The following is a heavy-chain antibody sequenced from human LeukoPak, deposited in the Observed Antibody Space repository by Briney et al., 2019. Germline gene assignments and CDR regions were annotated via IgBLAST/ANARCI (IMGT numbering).Heavy chain of an antibody. CDR3: ARSSATVTPDYYGMDV. D-gene: IGHD4-11*01. CDR2: IIPIFGTA. CDR1: GGTFSSYA. V-gene: IGHV1-69*01. Sequence: ASVTVSCTASGGTFSSYAISWVRQAPGQGLEWMGGIIPIFGTANYAQKFQGRVTITADESTSTAYMELSSLRSEDTAVYYCARSSATVTPDYYGMDVWGQGTTVTVSS. J-gene: IGHJ6*02.